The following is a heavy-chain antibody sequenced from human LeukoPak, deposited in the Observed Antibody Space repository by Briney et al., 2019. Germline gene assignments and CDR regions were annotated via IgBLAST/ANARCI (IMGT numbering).Heavy chain of an antibody. D-gene: IGHD5-12*01. CDR3: ARGDSYDTTIDY. J-gene: IGHJ4*02. CDR2: TYSGGST. CDR1: GFTVSSNY. V-gene: IGHV3-66*02. Sequence: QPGGSLRLSCAASGFTVSSNYMSWVRQAPGKGLEWVSVTYSGGSTYYADSVKGRFTISRDNSKSTLYLQMNSLRAEDTAVYYCARGDSYDTTIDYWGQGTLVTVSS.